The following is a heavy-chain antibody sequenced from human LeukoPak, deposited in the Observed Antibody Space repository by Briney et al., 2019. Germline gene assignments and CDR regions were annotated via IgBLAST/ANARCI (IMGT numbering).Heavy chain of an antibody. J-gene: IGHJ6*02. CDR1: GYTFTSYY. Sequence: ASVKVSCKASGYTFTSYYMHWVRQAPGQGLEWMGIINPSGGSTSYAQKFQGRVTMTRDTSTSTVYMELSSLRSEDTDVYYCARTYCGGDCYADYYYYGMDVWGQGTTVTVSS. D-gene: IGHD2-21*02. CDR3: ARTYCGGDCYADYYYYGMDV. V-gene: IGHV1-46*01. CDR2: INPSGGST.